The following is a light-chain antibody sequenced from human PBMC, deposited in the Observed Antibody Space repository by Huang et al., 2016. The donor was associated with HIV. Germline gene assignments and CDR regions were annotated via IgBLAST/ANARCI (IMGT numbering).Light chain of an antibody. Sequence: DIQMTQSPSSLSASLGDKVTITCQGSLDINNYLNWYQQKPGEAPKLLIYDASNLETGVPSRFSGSRSGTHFTFTVSSLQPEDVATYHCQQYDTLPWTFGQGTTVEI. CDR3: QQYDTLPWT. J-gene: IGKJ1*01. CDR1: LDINNY. V-gene: IGKV1-33*01. CDR2: DAS.